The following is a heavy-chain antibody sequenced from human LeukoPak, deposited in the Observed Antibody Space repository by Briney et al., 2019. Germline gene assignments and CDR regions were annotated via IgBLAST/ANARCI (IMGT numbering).Heavy chain of an antibody. CDR1: GFTFSRYA. D-gene: IGHD3-10*01. J-gene: IGHJ4*02. CDR3: AKDRFYGSGSYTFDS. V-gene: IGHV3-23*01. Sequence: GGSLRLSCAASGFTFSRYAMNWVRQAPGKGLEWVSAISGSGGSTYYADSVKGRFTISRDNSKSALYLQMNSLRAEDSAVYYCAKDRFYGSGSYTFDSWGQGTLVTASS. CDR2: ISGSGGST.